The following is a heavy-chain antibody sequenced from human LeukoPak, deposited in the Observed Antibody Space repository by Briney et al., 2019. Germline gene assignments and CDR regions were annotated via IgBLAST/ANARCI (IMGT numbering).Heavy chain of an antibody. CDR2: ISSSGSTI. CDR3: ASEFREDHSGSQYFQH. Sequence: GGSLRLSCAASGFTFSSYEMNWVRQAPGKGLEWVSYISSSGSTIYYADSVKGRFTISRDNAKNSLYLQMNSLRAEDTAVYFCASEFREDHSGSQYFQHWGQGTLVSVSS. D-gene: IGHD5-12*01. V-gene: IGHV3-48*03. CDR1: GFTFSSYE. J-gene: IGHJ1*01.